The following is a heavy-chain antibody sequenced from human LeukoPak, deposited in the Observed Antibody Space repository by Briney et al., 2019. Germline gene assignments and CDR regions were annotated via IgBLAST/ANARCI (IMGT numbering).Heavy chain of an antibody. CDR2: IYSGGST. D-gene: IGHD2-15*01. CDR1: GFTVSSNY. CDR3: ASPYCSGGSCYGSGAFDI. V-gene: IGHV3-66*01. J-gene: IGHJ3*02. Sequence: GGSLRLSCAASGFTVSSNYMSWVRQAPGKGLERVSVIYSGGSTYYADSVKGRFTISRDNSKNTLYLQMNSLRAEDTAVYYCASPYCSGGSCYGSGAFDIWGQGTMVTVSS.